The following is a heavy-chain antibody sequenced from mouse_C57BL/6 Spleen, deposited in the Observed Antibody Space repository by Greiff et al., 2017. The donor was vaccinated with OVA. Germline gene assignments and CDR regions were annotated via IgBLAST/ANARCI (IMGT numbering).Heavy chain of an antibody. J-gene: IGHJ3*01. CDR3: VRHGGDYSNSFAY. Sequence: EVMLVESGGGLVQPKGSLKLSCAASGFSFNTYAMNWVRQAPGKGLEWVARIRSKSNNYATYYADSVKDRFTISRDDSESMLYLQMNNLKTEDTAMYYCVRHGGDYSNSFAYWGQGTLVTVSA. D-gene: IGHD2-5*01. CDR2: IRSKSNNYAT. CDR1: GFSFNTYA. V-gene: IGHV10-1*01.